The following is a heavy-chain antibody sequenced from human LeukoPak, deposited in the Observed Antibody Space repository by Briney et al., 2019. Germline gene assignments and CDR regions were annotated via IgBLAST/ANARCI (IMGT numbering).Heavy chain of an antibody. Sequence: PGGSLRLSCAASGVTFSSYAMSWVRQAPGKGLEWVSAISGSGGSTYYADSVKGRFTISRDNSKNTLYLQMNSLRDEDTAVYYCATVASRSGWALRDDPLYYFDYWGQGTLVTVSS. CDR3: ATVASRSGWALRDDPLYYFDY. CDR2: ISGSGGST. CDR1: GVTFSSYA. J-gene: IGHJ4*02. V-gene: IGHV3-23*01. D-gene: IGHD6-19*01.